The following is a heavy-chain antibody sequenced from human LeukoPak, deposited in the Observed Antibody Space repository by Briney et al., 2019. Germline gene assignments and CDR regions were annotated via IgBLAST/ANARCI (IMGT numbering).Heavy chain of an antibody. CDR2: ISWNSLRI. V-gene: IGHV3-9*01. CDR3: ARDYGDY. CDR1: GFSLDHYA. J-gene: IGHJ4*02. D-gene: IGHD4-17*01. Sequence: GGSLRLSCAASGFSLDHYAMYWVRQAPGKGLEWVSSISWNSLRIDYADSVKGRFTISRDNAKNSLYLQLNSLRAEDTAVYYCARDYGDYWGQGTLVTVSS.